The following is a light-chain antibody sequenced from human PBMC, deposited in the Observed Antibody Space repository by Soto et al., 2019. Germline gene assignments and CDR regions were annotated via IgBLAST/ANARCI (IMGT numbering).Light chain of an antibody. J-gene: IGKJ4*01. CDR3: QQYHTWPIT. CDR1: QGVSRK. Sequence: DIVMTQSPATLSVAPGERVTFSCRASQGVSRKLAWYQHKPGQAPRLLSSGASSGATGIPARFSGSGSGTEFTLTISSLQSEDCAIYYGQQYHTWPITFGGGTKVDIK. CDR2: GAS. V-gene: IGKV3-15*01.